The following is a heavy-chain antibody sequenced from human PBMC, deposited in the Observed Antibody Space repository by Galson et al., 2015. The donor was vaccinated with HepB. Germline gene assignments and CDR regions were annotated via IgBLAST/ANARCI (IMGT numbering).Heavy chain of an antibody. J-gene: IGHJ6*02. Sequence: SVKVSCKASGGTFSSYAISWVRQAPGQGLEWMGGIIPIFGTANYAQKFQGRVTITADESTSTAYMELSSLRSEDTAVYYCARADCSGGSCYYYYGMDVWGQGTTVTVSS. V-gene: IGHV1-69*13. CDR2: IIPIFGTA. CDR1: GGTFSSYA. D-gene: IGHD2-15*01. CDR3: ARADCSGGSCYYYYGMDV.